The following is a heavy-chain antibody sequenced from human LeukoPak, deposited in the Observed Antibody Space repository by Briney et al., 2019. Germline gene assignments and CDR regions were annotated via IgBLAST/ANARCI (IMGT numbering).Heavy chain of an antibody. CDR2: INSDGSST. CDR3: ARDILLWFGEYYGMDV. Sequence: PGGSLRLSCAASGFTFSSYWMHWVRQAPGKGLVWVSRINSDGSSTSYADSVKGRFTISRDNAKNTLYLQMNSLRAEDTAVYYCARDILLWFGEYYGMDVWGQGTMVTVSS. D-gene: IGHD3-10*01. CDR1: GFTFSSYW. J-gene: IGHJ6*02. V-gene: IGHV3-74*01.